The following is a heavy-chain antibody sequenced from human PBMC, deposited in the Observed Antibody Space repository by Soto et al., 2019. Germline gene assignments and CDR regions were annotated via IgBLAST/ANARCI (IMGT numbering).Heavy chain of an antibody. D-gene: IGHD5-12*01. V-gene: IGHV1-69*15. Sequence: QVHLVQSGAEVKKPGSSVKVSCKASGGTFSNYAITWVRQAPGQGLEWLGRIIPIFGSVTFAQKFQGRITLTAAESTTTVYMELSSLRSDDTAVYYCAKDGGKDGYFGNWFDPWGQGPQVTVSS. J-gene: IGHJ5*02. CDR1: GGTFSNYA. CDR2: IIPIFGSV. CDR3: AKDGGKDGYFGNWFDP.